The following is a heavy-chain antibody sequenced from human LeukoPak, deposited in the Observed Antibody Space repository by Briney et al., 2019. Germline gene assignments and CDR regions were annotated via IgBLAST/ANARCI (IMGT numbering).Heavy chain of an antibody. D-gene: IGHD6-13*01. V-gene: IGHV1-24*01. Sequence: ASVTVSCTVSGYTLTELSMHWVRQAPGKGLGWMGGFDPEDGETIYAQKFQGRVTMTEDTSTDTAYMELSSLRSEDTAVYYCATGSSSWIDYWGQGTLVTVSS. CDR2: FDPEDGET. CDR1: GYTLTELS. J-gene: IGHJ4*02. CDR3: ATGSSSWIDY.